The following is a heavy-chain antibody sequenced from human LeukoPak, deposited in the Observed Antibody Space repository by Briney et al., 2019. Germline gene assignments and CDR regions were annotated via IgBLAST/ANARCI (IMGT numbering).Heavy chain of an antibody. Sequence: PSETLSLTCIVSHGSISCYYWSWIRQPPGKGLEWIGHIYYSGSTEYSPSLKSRVTISVDTSENQVSLKVTSVTAADTAVYYCARLQNRGFDYGYDDAFDVWGKGTMVTVSS. J-gene: IGHJ3*01. CDR2: IYYSGST. D-gene: IGHD5-18*01. CDR1: HGSISCYY. V-gene: IGHV4-59*08. CDR3: ARLQNRGFDYGYDDAFDV.